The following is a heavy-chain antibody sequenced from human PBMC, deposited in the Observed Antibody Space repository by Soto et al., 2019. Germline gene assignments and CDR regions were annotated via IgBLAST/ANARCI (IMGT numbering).Heavy chain of an antibody. V-gene: IGHV4-30-2*01. CDR3: ASGLVTTLHY. J-gene: IGHJ4*02. Sequence: SETLSLTCAVSGGSISSGGYSWSWFRQPPGKGLEWIGYIYHSGSTYYNPSLKSRVTISVDRSKNQFSLKLSSVTAADTAVYYCASGLVTTLHYWGQGTLVTGSS. D-gene: IGHD4-17*01. CDR1: GGSISSGGYS. CDR2: IYHSGST.